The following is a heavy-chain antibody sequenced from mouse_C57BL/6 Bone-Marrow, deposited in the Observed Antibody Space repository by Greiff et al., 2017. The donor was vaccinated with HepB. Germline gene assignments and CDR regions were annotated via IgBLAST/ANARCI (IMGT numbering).Heavy chain of an antibody. CDR3: ARDAYYYGSGYFDV. Sequence: DVMLVESGGGLVQSGRSLRLSCATSGFTFSDFYMEWVRQAPGKGLEWIAASRNKANDYTTEYSASVKGRFIVSRDTSQSILYLQMNALRAEDTAIYYCARDAYYYGSGYFDVWGTGTTVTVSS. J-gene: IGHJ1*03. CDR2: SRNKANDYTT. V-gene: IGHV7-1*01. CDR1: GFTFSDFY. D-gene: IGHD1-1*01.